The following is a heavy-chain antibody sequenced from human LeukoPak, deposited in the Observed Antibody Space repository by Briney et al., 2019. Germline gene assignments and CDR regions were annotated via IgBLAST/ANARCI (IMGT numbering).Heavy chain of an antibody. D-gene: IGHD6-13*01. V-gene: IGHV1-24*01. CDR3: ATFVGGSWDKGDKISLGY. CDR2: FDPEDGET. J-gene: IGHJ4*02. Sequence: ASVKVSCKVSGYTLTELSMHWVRQAPGQGLEWMGGFDPEDGETIYAQKFQGRVTMTEDTSTDTAYMELSSLRSEDTAVYYCATFVGGSWDKGDKISLGYCGQGTLVTVSS. CDR1: GYTLTELS.